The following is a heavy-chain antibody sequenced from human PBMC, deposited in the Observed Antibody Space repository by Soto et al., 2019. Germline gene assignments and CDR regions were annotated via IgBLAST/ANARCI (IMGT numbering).Heavy chain of an antibody. CDR2: IIPILGIA. J-gene: IGHJ6*02. D-gene: IGHD5-12*01. Sequence: QVQLVQSGAEVKKPGSSVKVSCKASGGTFSSYTISWVRQAPGQGLEWMGRIIPILGIANYAQKFQGRVTITADKSTSTAYMERSSLRSEDTAVYYCARQWLRYGMDVWGQGTTVTVSS. CDR3: ARQWLRYGMDV. V-gene: IGHV1-69*02. CDR1: GGTFSSYT.